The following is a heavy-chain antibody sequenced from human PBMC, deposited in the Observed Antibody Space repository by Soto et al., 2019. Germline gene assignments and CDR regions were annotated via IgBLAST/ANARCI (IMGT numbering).Heavy chain of an antibody. CDR2: INTGNSS. D-gene: IGHD6-13*01. V-gene: IGHV3-53*02. CDR1: GFTVSTNY. J-gene: IGHJ5*02. Sequence: RLAQTGGGLIQPGGSLRLSCAASGFTVSTNYMGWVRQAPGKGLEWVSLINTGNSSFYADSVKGRFTISRVSSKNTLYLQMNSLRVEDTAVYYCVRVVAAAGTWGQGALVTVSS. CDR3: VRVVAAAGT.